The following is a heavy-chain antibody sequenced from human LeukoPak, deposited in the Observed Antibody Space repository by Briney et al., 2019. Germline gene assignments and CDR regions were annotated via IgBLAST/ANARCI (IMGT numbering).Heavy chain of an antibody. Sequence: PSETLSLTCTVSGRSLSSYYSSWIRHPAGKGLEWIGRIYTSGSTNYNPSLTSRVTMSVDTSKNQFSLKLSSVTAADTAVYYCARDRVVVVAATPFYYYYYMDVWGKGTTVTISS. CDR2: IYTSGST. V-gene: IGHV4-4*07. J-gene: IGHJ6*03. CDR1: GRSLSSYY. D-gene: IGHD2-15*01. CDR3: ARDRVVVVAATPFYYYYYMDV.